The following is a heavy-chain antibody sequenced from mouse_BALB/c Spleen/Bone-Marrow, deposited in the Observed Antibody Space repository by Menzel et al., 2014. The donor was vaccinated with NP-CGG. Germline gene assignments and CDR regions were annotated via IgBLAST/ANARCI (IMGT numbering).Heavy chain of an antibody. CDR3: ARSLAY. Sequence: VQLLQSGAELARPGASVKMSCKASGYTFTTDTMHWVNQRPVQGLEWIGYINPGSGDTNDNKKFKDKATLTADKSSSTTFLHLIHAASEASAFCYCARSLAYWGQGTLVTVAS. CDR1: GYTFTTDT. V-gene: IGHV1-4*01. CDR2: INPGSGDT. J-gene: IGHJ3*01.